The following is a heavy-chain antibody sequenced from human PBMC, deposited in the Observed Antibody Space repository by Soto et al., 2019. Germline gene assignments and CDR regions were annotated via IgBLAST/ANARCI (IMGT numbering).Heavy chain of an antibody. CDR1: GFTLSSYD. J-gene: IGHJ6*02. V-gene: IGHV3-13*01. D-gene: IGHD3-9*01. CDR3: TRKTPPTGMEV. CDR2: IGSGGDT. Sequence: EVQLVESGGGLVQPGGSLRLSCAASGFTLSSYDIHWVRQATGEGLAWVSGIGSGGDTHYADSVKGRFIISREDGKNSLYLPMNNLRVGDTAVDYWTRKTPPTGMEVWGQGATVTVSS.